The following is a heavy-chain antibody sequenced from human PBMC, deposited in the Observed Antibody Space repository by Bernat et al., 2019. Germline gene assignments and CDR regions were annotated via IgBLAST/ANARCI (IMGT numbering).Heavy chain of an antibody. CDR1: GGSISSGGYY. D-gene: IGHD3-3*01. CDR2: IYYSGST. CDR3: ARSERITIFGVVIEGAFDI. J-gene: IGHJ3*02. Sequence: QVQLQESGPGLVKPSQTLSLTCTVSGGSISSGGYYWSWIRQHPGKGLEWIGYIYYSGSTYYNPSHKSRVTISVDTSKNQFSLKLSSVTAADTAVYYCARSERITIFGVVIEGAFDIWGQGTMVTVSS. V-gene: IGHV4-31*03.